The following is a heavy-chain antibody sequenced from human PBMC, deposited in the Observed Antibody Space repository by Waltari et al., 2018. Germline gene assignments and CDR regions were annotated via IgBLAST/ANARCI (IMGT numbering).Heavy chain of an antibody. Sequence: QLQLQESGPGLVKPSGTLSLNCAVSGDSVSSAFLWNWVRQSPQKGLEWIGQVHGSGRTNYNPSFASRVTVSLDTSKNLFSLKMTSATAADTAVYYCARDRGRGLYLDTWGPGTLVTVSP. CDR2: VHGSGRT. V-gene: IGHV4-4*02. CDR1: GDSVSSAFL. J-gene: IGHJ5*02. D-gene: IGHD2-15*01. CDR3: ARDRGRGLYLDT.